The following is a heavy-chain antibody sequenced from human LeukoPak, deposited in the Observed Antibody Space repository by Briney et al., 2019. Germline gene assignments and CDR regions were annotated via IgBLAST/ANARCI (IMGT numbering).Heavy chain of an antibody. CDR1: GYSFTRYY. CDR3: AREGVSGSYLGY. Sequence: ASVKVSCKASGYSFTRYYIHWVRLAPGQGLEWMGVINPSGGSTRYAQKFQDRVTMTRDMSTSTVYMELSSLRSEDTAVYYCAREGVSGSYLGYWGQGTLVTVSS. V-gene: IGHV1-46*01. CDR2: INPSGGST. D-gene: IGHD1-26*01. J-gene: IGHJ4*02.